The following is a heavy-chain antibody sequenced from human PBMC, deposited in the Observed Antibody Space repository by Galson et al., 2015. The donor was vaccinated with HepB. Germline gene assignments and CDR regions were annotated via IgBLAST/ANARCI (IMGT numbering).Heavy chain of an antibody. CDR1: GGSISSSAYY. CDR3: ARHILFGEIPDYFDY. D-gene: IGHD3-10*01. V-gene: IGHV4-39*01. CDR2: VYYSGRT. J-gene: IGHJ4*02. Sequence: ETLSLTCTVSGGSISSSAYYWGWIRQPPGKGLEWIGSVYYSGRTYYNPSLNSRVTTSMDSSEKQFSLRLSSVTAADTAVYSCARHILFGEIPDYFDYWGQGILVTVSS.